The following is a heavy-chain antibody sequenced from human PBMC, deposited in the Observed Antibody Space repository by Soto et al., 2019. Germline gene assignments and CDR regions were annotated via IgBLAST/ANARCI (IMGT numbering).Heavy chain of an antibody. CDR2: INHSGST. CDR3: TRETRIARYYYVMDV. D-gene: IGHD1-20*01. Sequence: PETRYLTSPAYGGTFSGSYCPGIRQPTGKGLEWSGEINHSGSTDYNPSLNRRVTISVDTSKKQTSLNRSSVMAADRAVDYITRETRIARYYYVMDVWVKGSRDTAS. V-gene: IGHV4-34*01. CDR1: GGTFSGSY. J-gene: IGHJ6*04.